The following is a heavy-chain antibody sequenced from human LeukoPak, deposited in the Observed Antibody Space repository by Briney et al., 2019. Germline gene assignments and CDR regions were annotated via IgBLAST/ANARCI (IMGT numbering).Heavy chain of an antibody. CDR2: INPNSGGT. D-gene: IGHD6-13*01. Sequence: ASVKVSCKASGYTFTGYYMHLVRQAPGQGLEWMGWINPNSGGTNYAQKFQGRVTMTRDTSISTAYMELSRLRSDDTAVYYCARGVAAAGGYWFDPWGQGTLVTVSS. CDR3: ARGVAAAGGYWFDP. V-gene: IGHV1-2*02. J-gene: IGHJ5*02. CDR1: GYTFTGYY.